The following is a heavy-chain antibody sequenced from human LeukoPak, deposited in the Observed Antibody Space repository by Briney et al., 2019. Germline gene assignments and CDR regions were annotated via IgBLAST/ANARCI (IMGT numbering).Heavy chain of an antibody. D-gene: IGHD3-16*01. J-gene: IGHJ3*02. CDR1: GFSFGDYS. V-gene: IGHV3-21*01. CDR2: ISSSSSYI. Sequence: PGGSLRLSCTASGFSFGDYSMNWVRQAPGKGLEWVSSISSSSSYIYYADSVKGRFTISRDNAKNSLYLQMNSLRAEDTAVYYCARVGAATYAFDIWGQGTMVTVS. CDR3: ARVGAATYAFDI.